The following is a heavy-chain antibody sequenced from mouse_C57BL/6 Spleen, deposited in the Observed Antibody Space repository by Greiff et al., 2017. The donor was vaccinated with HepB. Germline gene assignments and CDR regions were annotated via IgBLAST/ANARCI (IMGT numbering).Heavy chain of an antibody. CDR1: GYTFTDHT. V-gene: IGHV1-78*01. CDR2: IYPRDGST. D-gene: IGHD2-1*01. CDR3: ARWDYGNYGGFDV. J-gene: IGHJ1*03. Sequence: VHLVESDAELVKPGASVKISCKVSGYTFTDHTIHWMKQRPEQGLEWIGYIYPRDGSTKYNEKFKGKATLTADKSSSTAYMQLNSLTSEDSAVYFCARWDYGNYGGFDVWGTGTTVTVSS.